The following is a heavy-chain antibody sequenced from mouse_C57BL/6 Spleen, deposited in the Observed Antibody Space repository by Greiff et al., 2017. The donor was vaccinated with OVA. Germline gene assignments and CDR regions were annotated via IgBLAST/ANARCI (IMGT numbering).Heavy chain of an antibody. J-gene: IGHJ1*03. CDR1: GYTFTSYW. CDR2: IDPSDSYT. V-gene: IGHV1-50*01. CDR3: ARRGFWYFDV. Sequence: VQLQQSGAELVKPGASVKLSCKASGYTFTSYWMQWVKQRPGQGLEWIGEIDPSDSYTNYNQKFKGKATLTVDTSSSTAYMQLSSLTSEDSAVYYCARRGFWYFDVWGTGTTVTVSS.